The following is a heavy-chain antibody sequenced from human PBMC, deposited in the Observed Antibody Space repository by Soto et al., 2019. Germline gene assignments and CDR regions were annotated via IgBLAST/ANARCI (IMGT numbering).Heavy chain of an antibody. CDR2: IGRGGTTT. Sequence: EVQLLESGGGLVLPGGSLRLSCAASGLTFSNYEMNWVRQAPGKGLEWVSYIGRGGTTTYYADSLKGRFTISRDNAKNSLYLQRNSLGGEDTAVYYCATRSGGGGAFDFWGQGTVVTVSS. J-gene: IGHJ3*01. V-gene: IGHV3-48*03. D-gene: IGHD3-10*01. CDR1: GLTFSNYE. CDR3: ATRSGGGGAFDF.